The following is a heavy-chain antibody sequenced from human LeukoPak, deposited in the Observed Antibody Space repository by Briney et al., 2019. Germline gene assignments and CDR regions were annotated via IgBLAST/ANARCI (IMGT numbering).Heavy chain of an antibody. J-gene: IGHJ6*03. CDR2: IYTSGST. D-gene: IGHD3-10*01. V-gene: IGHV4-61*02. CDR1: GGSISSGSNY. CDR3: AAREYYYYMDV. Sequence: PSETLSLSCTVSGGSISSGSNYWSWIRPPAGKGLEWIGRIYTSGSTNYNPSLKSRVTISADTSKTQFSLKLSSVTAADTAVYYCAAREYYYYMDVWGKGTTVTVSS.